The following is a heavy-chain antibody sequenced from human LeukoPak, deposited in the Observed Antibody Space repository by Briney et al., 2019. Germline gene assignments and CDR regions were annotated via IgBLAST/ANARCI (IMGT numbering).Heavy chain of an antibody. J-gene: IGHJ6*03. CDR3: ARGRGAARPGGYYYYMDV. CDR1: GYSISSGYY. V-gene: IGHV4-38-2*02. D-gene: IGHD6-6*01. Sequence: SETLSLTCTVSGYSISSGYYWGWIRQPPGKGLEWIGEINHSGSTNYNPSLKSRVTISVDTSKNQFSLKLSSVTAADTAVYYCARGRGAARPGGYYYYMDVWGKGTTVTVSS. CDR2: INHSGST.